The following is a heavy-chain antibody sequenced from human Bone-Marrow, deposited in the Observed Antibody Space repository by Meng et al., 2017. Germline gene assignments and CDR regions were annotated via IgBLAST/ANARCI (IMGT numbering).Heavy chain of an antibody. CDR1: NFTLSIYA. D-gene: IGHD4-17*01. CDR3: AKVPYGDYFNWFDP. Sequence: GESLKIPCATSNFTLSIYAMTWVRQAPGKGLEWVSSLSSSGSSTYYADSVKGRFTISRDNSKNTLYLQMNSLGAEDTAIYFCAKVPYGDYFNWFDPRGQGTLVTVS. V-gene: IGHV3-23*01. J-gene: IGHJ5*02. CDR2: LSSSGSST.